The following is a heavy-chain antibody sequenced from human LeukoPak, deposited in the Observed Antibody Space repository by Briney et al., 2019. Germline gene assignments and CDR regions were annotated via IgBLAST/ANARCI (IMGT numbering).Heavy chain of an antibody. CDR1: GYTFTGYY. CDR2: INPNSGFT. Sequence: GASVKVSCKASGYTFTGYYMHWVRQAPGQGLEWMGWINPNSGFTNYAQKFQGRVTMTRDTSISTAYMELSRLRSDDTAVYNCARLADCSSSSCRSFDYWGQGTLVTVSS. V-gene: IGHV1-2*02. CDR3: ARLADCSSSSCRSFDY. J-gene: IGHJ4*02. D-gene: IGHD2-2*01.